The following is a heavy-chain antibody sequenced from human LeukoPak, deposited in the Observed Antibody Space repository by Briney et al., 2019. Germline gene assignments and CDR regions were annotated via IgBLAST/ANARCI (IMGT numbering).Heavy chain of an antibody. Sequence: GRSLRLSCAASGFTFDDYAMHWVRQAPGKGLEWVSGISWNSGSIGYADSVKGRFTISRDNSKNSLYLQMNSLRTEDTALYYCAFDYYDSSGYYYVPYFQHWGQGTLVTVSS. D-gene: IGHD3-22*01. CDR1: GFTFDDYA. J-gene: IGHJ1*01. CDR2: ISWNSGSI. CDR3: AFDYYDSSGYYYVPYFQH. V-gene: IGHV3-9*01.